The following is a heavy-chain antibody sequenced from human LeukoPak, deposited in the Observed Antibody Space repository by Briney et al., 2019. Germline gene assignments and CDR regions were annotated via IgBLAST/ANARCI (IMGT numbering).Heavy chain of an antibody. CDR3: ARVSDDSSGYYSGCFDY. D-gene: IGHD3-22*01. V-gene: IGHV1-69*05. CDR2: IIPIFATA. CDR1: GGTFSSYA. Sequence: ASVKASCKASGGTFSSYAISWVRQAPGQGLEWMGRIIPIFATANYAQKFQGRVTITTDESTSTAYMELRSLRSEDTAVYYCARVSDDSSGYYSGCFDYWGQGTLVTVSS. J-gene: IGHJ4*02.